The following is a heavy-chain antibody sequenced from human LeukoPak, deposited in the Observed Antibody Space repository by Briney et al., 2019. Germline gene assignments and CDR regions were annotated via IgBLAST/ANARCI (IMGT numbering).Heavy chain of an antibody. V-gene: IGHV3-15*07. D-gene: IGHD5-12*01. J-gene: IGHJ4*02. CDR1: GFTFSNAW. Sequence: PGGSLRLSCAASGFTFSNAWMNWVRQAPGKGLEWVGRIKSKTDGGTTDYAAPVKGRFTISRDDSKNTLYLQMNSLKTEDTAVYYCTTDLTLWLRVFNYWGQGTLVTVSS. CDR3: TTDLTLWLRVFNY. CDR2: IKSKTDGGTT.